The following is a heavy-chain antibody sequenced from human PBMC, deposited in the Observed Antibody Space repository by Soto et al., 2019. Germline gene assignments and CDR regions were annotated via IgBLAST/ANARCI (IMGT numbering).Heavy chain of an antibody. J-gene: IGHJ3*02. CDR2: IWYDGSNK. Sequence: QVQLVESGGGVVQPGRSLRLSCAASGFTFSSYGMHWVHQAPGKGLEWVAVIWYDGSNKYYADSVKGRFTISRDNSKNTLYLQMNSLRAEDTAVYYCARGFMITFGGDAFDIWGQGTMVTVSS. D-gene: IGHD3-16*01. CDR1: GFTFSSYG. V-gene: IGHV3-33*01. CDR3: ARGFMITFGGDAFDI.